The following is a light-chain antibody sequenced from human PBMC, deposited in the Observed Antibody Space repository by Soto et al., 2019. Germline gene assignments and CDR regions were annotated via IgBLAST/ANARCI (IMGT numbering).Light chain of an antibody. Sequence: QSALTQPASVSGSPGQSITISCTGTSSDVGDYNYVSWYQQHPGKAPKLMIYDVSNRPSGVSNRFSGSKSGNTASLTVSGLQAEDEADYYCSSYTSSSTHYVFGTGTKLTVL. CDR3: SSYTSSSTHYV. J-gene: IGLJ1*01. CDR2: DVS. V-gene: IGLV2-14*01. CDR1: SSDVGDYNY.